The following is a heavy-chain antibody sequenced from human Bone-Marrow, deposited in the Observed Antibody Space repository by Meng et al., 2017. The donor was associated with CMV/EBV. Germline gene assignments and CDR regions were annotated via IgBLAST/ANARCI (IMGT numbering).Heavy chain of an antibody. J-gene: IGHJ4*02. CDR2: IIPIFGTA. Sequence: KASGGTFSSYAISWVRQVPGQGLEWVGGIIPIFGTANYAQKFQGRVTITTDESTSTAYMELSSLRSEDTAVYYCAMREGELRLVFFDYWGQGTLVTVSS. CDR1: GGTFSSYA. V-gene: IGHV1-69*05. CDR3: AMREGELRLVFFDY. D-gene: IGHD1-7*01.